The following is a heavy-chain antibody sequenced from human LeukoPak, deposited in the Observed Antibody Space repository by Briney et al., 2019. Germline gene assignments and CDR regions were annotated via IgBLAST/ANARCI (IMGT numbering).Heavy chain of an antibody. V-gene: IGHV1-69*04. CDR3: ARDSTVAKTEYFQH. J-gene: IGHJ1*01. CDR2: IIPILGIA. D-gene: IGHD4-23*01. CDR1: GGTFSSYA. Sequence: SVKVSCQASGGTFSSYAIRWVRPAPGQGLAWMGRIIPILGIANYAQKFQGRVTITADKSTSTAYMELSSLRSEDTAVYYCARDSTVAKTEYFQHWGQGTLVTVSS.